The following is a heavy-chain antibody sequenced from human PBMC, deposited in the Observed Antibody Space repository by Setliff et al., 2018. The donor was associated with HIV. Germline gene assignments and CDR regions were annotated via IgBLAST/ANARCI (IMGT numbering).Heavy chain of an antibody. CDR1: GGSISGYY. J-gene: IGHJ6*03. Sequence: SETLSLTCNVSGGSISGYYWSWIRQSPGKGLEWIGYIYYSGSTNYNPSLKSRVTISVDTSKNQFSLKLSSVTAADTAVYYCARQREVYGTAYYYYMDVWGKGTTVTVSS. D-gene: IGHD4-17*01. CDR3: ARQREVYGTAYYYYMDV. CDR2: IYYSGST. V-gene: IGHV4-59*08.